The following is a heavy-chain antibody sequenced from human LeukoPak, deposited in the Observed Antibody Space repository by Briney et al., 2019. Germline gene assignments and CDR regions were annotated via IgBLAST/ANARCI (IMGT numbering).Heavy chain of an antibody. J-gene: IGHJ4*02. V-gene: IGHV1-18*04. CDR1: GYTFTTYG. CDR2: ISGSNSNT. CDR3: ARDRDRMVQGVTALFDY. D-gene: IGHD3-10*01. Sequence: ASVKVSCKTSGYTFTTYGISWVRQAPGQGLEWMGWISGSNSNTKYAQKVQGRVTMTTDTSTTTAYMEVRSLRSDDTAVYYRARDRDRMVQGVTALFDYWGQGTLVTVSS.